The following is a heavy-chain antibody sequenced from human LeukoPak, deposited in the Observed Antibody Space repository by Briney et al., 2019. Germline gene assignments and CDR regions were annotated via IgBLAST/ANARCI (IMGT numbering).Heavy chain of an antibody. D-gene: IGHD1-26*01. J-gene: IGHJ4*02. CDR2: AKQDGSEK. Sequence: GGSLRLSCAASGFTFSSYWMSWVRQAPGKGLEWVANAKQDGSEKPYVDSVSGRFTISRDNAKNSLYLQMNSLRAEDTAVYYCARGGTESNYRHFDYWGQGTLVTVSS. CDR3: ARGGTESNYRHFDY. V-gene: IGHV3-7*01. CDR1: GFTFSSYW.